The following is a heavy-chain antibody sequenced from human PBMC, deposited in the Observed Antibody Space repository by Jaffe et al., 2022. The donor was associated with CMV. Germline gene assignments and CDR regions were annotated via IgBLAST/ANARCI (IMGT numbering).Heavy chain of an antibody. CDR2: ISSSGSTI. J-gene: IGHJ3*02. CDR3: ARDPHYYYDSSGYKLGPREPAFDI. V-gene: IGHV3-48*03. CDR1: GFTFSSYE. Sequence: EVQLVESGGGLVQPGGSLRLSCAASGFTFSSYEMNWVRQAPGKGLEWVSYISSSGSTIYYADSVKGRFTISRDNAKNSLYLQMNSLRAEDTAVYYCARDPHYYYDSSGYKLGPREPAFDIWGQGTMVTVSS. D-gene: IGHD3-22*01.